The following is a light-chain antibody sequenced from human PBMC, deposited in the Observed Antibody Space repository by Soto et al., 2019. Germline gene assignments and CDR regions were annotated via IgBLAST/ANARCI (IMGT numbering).Light chain of an antibody. V-gene: IGLV7-43*01. CDR3: LLYIGGGWV. CDR1: TGAVTSGFY. Sequence: QAVVTQEPSLTVSPGGTVTLTCASSTGAVTSGFYPNWFQQKPGQAPRALIYSTSNQYSWTPARFSGSLLGGKAALTLSGVQPEDEAEYYCLLYIGGGWVFGGGTKLTVL. CDR2: STS. J-gene: IGLJ3*02.